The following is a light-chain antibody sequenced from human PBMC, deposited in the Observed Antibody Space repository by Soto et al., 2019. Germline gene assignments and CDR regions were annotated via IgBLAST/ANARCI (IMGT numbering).Light chain of an antibody. Sequence: IVLTQSPSTLSVSPGERATLSCRASQSVSSDLAWYQQKPGQAPRLLIYGASTRATGIPATFSGSGSGTEFTLTITSLQSEDFVVYYCQQYNEWPLTFGGGSIVDIK. CDR1: QSVSSD. J-gene: IGKJ4*01. V-gene: IGKV3-15*01. CDR3: QQYNEWPLT. CDR2: GAS.